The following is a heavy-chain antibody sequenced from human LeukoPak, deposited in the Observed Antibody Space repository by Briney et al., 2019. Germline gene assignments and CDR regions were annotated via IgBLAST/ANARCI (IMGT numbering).Heavy chain of an antibody. V-gene: IGHV4-34*01. Sequence: SETLSLTCAVYGGSFSGYYWSWIRQPPGKGLEWIGEINHSGSTNYNPSLKSRVTISVDTSKNQFSLKLSSVTAADTAVYYCARGGVVVTAILGYWGQGTLVTVSS. CDR3: ARGGVVVTAILGY. CDR2: INHSGST. CDR1: GGSFSGYY. D-gene: IGHD2-21*02. J-gene: IGHJ4*02.